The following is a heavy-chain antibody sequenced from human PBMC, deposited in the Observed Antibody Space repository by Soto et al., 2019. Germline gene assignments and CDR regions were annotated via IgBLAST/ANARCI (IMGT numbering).Heavy chain of an antibody. CDR3: AAGYSSGSDH. D-gene: IGHD6-19*01. CDR1: NASISSYY. J-gene: IGHJ4*02. V-gene: IGHV4-59*01. Sequence: SETLSLTCTVSNASISSYYWSWIRQPPGKGLEWIGYIYYNGGTIYNPSLKSRVTLSVDTSKSQFSLRLTSVTAADTAVYYCAAGYSSGSDHWGQGTLVTVSS. CDR2: IYYNGGT.